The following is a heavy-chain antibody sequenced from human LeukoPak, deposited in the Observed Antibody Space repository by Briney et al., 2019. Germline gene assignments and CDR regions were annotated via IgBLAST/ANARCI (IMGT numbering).Heavy chain of an antibody. CDR1: GGTFSSYA. Sequence: ASVKVSCKASGGTFSSYAISWVRQAPGQGLEWMGGIIPIFGTANYAQKFQGRVTITADKSTSTAYMELSSPRSEDTAVYYCARDRIPYSSSSGFDPWGQGTLVTVSS. D-gene: IGHD6-6*01. V-gene: IGHV1-69*06. J-gene: IGHJ5*02. CDR2: IIPIFGTA. CDR3: ARDRIPYSSSSGFDP.